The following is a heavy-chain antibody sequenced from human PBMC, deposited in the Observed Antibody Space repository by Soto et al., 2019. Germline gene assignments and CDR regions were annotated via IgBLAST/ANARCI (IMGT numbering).Heavy chain of an antibody. CDR3: ARNMDYYYGPGSGNGHGF. Sequence: QVQLVQSGAEMKEPGDSVMVSCEASGYTFTSYYIHWVRQAPGQGLEWMGWINPKFGDTTYAQDFQGRVSMTRDMSISTVYMELSRLTSDDTAIYYCARNMDYYYGPGSGNGHGFWGQGTTVTVFS. J-gene: IGHJ6*02. CDR2: INPKFGDT. V-gene: IGHV1-2*02. D-gene: IGHD3-10*01. CDR1: GYTFTSYY.